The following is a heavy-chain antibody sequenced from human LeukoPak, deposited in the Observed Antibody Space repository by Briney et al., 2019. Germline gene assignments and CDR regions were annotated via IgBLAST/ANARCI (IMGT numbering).Heavy chain of an antibody. Sequence: PGGSLRLSCAASGFTFSNAWMNWVRQAPGKGLEWVGRIYSKTDGGTTDYAAPVKGRFTISRDDSKNTLYLQMNSLRTEDTAVYYCTTGFFGVVNDAFDIWGQGTMVTGSS. D-gene: IGHD3-3*01. CDR1: GFTFSNAW. CDR2: IYSKTDGGTT. V-gene: IGHV3-15*01. CDR3: TTGFFGVVNDAFDI. J-gene: IGHJ3*02.